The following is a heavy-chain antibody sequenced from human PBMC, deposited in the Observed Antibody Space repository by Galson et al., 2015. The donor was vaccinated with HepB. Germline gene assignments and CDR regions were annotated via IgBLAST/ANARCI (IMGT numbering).Heavy chain of an antibody. CDR1: GFVFSTYN. CDR3: GGDSGQYLFGY. V-gene: IGHV3-48*01. Sequence: SLRLSCAASGFVFSTYNMNWVRQAPGKGLEWVSYISSSGSTIYYADSVKGRFSISRDNAKRSLYLQMKSLRAEDTAVYYCGGDSGQYLFGYWGQGTLVTVSS. D-gene: IGHD2/OR15-2a*01. J-gene: IGHJ4*02. CDR2: ISSSGSTI.